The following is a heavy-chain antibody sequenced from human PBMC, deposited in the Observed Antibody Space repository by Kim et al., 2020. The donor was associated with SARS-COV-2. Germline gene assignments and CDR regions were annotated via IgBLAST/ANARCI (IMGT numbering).Heavy chain of an antibody. CDR2: IDPSDSYT. CDR3: ARQYSGYDPLDF. D-gene: IGHD5-12*01. V-gene: IGHV5-10-1*01. Sequence: GESLKISCKGSGYSFTSYWINWVRQMPGKGLEWMGRIDPSDSYTNYSPSFQGHVTISADKSISTAYLQWSSLKASDTAMYYCARQYSGYDPLDFWGQGTLVTVSS. J-gene: IGHJ4*02. CDR1: GYSFTSYW.